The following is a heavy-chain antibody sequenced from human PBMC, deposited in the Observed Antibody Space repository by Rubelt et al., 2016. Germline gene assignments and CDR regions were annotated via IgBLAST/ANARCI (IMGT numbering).Heavy chain of an antibody. CDR1: GGSISSSTYY. J-gene: IGHJ5*02. D-gene: IGHD6-13*01. Sequence: QLQLQESGPGLVKPSETLSLTCTVSGGSISSSTYYWSWIRQHPGKGLEWIGYIYYSGSTYYNPSLKGRVTISVDTSKNQFSLKRNSVTAADTAMYYCAREDRGSWRTGGNWFDPWGQGTLVTVSS. CDR3: AREDRGSWRTGGNWFDP. V-gene: IGHV4-31*03. CDR2: IYYSGST.